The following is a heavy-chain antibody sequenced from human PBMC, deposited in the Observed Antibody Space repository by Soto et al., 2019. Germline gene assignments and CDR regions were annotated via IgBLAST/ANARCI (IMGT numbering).Heavy chain of an antibody. CDR3: AKVVRGSGSYPPLSSAFYYMDV. D-gene: IGHD3-10*01. V-gene: IGHV3-23*01. CDR1: GFTFSSYA. Sequence: PGGSLRLSCAASGFTFSSYAMSWVRQAPGKGLEWVSAISGSGGSTYYADSVKGRFTISRDNSKNTLYLQMNSLRAEDTAVYYCAKVVRGSGSYPPLSSAFYYMDVWGKGTTVTVSS. J-gene: IGHJ6*03. CDR2: ISGSGGST.